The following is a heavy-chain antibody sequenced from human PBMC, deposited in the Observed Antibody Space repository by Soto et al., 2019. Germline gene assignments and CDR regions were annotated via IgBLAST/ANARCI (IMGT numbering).Heavy chain of an antibody. Sequence: QVQMVQSGPEVKKPGASVKVSCKTSGYTFTSYGVAWVRQAPGQGLEWMGWISTSKGDTTYAQKFQGRVTMTTDTSTSTAYMELRSLSSDDTAVYCCEAPSPAFDLWGQGTLVTVSS. CDR1: GYTFTSYG. CDR3: EAPSPAFDL. J-gene: IGHJ4*02. V-gene: IGHV1-18*01. CDR2: ISTSKGDT.